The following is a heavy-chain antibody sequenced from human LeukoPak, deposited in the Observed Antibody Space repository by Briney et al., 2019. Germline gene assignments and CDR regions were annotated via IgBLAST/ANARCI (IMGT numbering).Heavy chain of an antibody. J-gene: IGHJ4*02. Sequence: PSETLSLTCTVSGGSISSYYWSWIRQPPGKGLEWIGSIYYSGSTYYNPSLKSRVTISVDTSKNQFSLKLSSVTAADTAVYYCARLCSGGSCYSQYFEDYWGQGTLVTVSS. V-gene: IGHV4-59*12. CDR2: IYYSGST. CDR1: GGSISSYY. CDR3: ARLCSGGSCYSQYFEDY. D-gene: IGHD2-15*01.